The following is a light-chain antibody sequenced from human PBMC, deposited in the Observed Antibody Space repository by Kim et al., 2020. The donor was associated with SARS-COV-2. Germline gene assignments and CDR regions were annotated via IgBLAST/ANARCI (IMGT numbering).Light chain of an antibody. CDR2: EDN. CDR3: QSYDSSNQGV. CDR1: RGSIASNY. J-gene: IGLJ2*01. V-gene: IGLV6-57*03. Sequence: KTVTISCTHSRGSIASNYVQWYQQRPGSAPTTVIYEDNQRPSGVPDRFSGSIDSSSNSASLTISGLKTEDEADYYCQSYDSSNQGVFGGGTQLTVL.